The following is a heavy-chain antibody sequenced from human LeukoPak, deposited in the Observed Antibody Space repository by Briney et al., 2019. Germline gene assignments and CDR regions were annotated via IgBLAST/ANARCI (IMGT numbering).Heavy chain of an antibody. Sequence: PSETLSLTCTVSGGSISTYYWNWLRQPPGKGLEWIGYIYYTGSANYNPSFASRLTISIDTSKNQFSLKLSSVTAADTAVYYCARLEGSGWPYYGMDVWGQGTTVTVSS. CDR1: GGSISTYY. J-gene: IGHJ6*02. CDR2: IYYTGSA. D-gene: IGHD6-19*01. CDR3: ARLEGSGWPYYGMDV. V-gene: IGHV4-59*08.